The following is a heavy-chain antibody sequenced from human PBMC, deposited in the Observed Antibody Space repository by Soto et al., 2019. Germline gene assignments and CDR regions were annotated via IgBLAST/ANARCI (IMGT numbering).Heavy chain of an antibody. CDR1: GYTFTSYG. V-gene: IGHV1-18*04. CDR3: ASIKGYSYGYVRSSGMDV. D-gene: IGHD5-18*01. J-gene: IGHJ6*02. CDR2: ISAYNGNT. Sequence: QVQLVQSGAEVKKPGASVKVSCKASGYTFTSYGLSWVRQATGQGLEWMGWISAYNGNTNYAQKLQGRVTMTTDTSTSTAYMELRSLRSDDTAVYYCASIKGYSYGYVRSSGMDVWGQGTTVTVSS.